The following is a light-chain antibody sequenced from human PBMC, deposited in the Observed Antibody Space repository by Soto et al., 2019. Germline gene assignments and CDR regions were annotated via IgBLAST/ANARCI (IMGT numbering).Light chain of an antibody. V-gene: IGKV1-9*01. Sequence: DIQLTQSPSFLSASVGQRVTITCRATQAISNYLAWYQQKPGKAPKLLIFAASTLQSGVPSRFSGSGSGTEFTLTISSLQPEDFASYYCQHLNTFPLFGPGTKVDIK. J-gene: IGKJ3*01. CDR1: QAISNY. CDR3: QHLNTFPL. CDR2: AAS.